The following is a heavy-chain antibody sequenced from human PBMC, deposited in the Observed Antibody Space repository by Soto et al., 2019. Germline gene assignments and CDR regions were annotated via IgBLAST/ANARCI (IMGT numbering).Heavy chain of an antibody. CDR3: ARARAYQLLYEAECYYCGMDV. D-gene: IGHD2-2*02. CDR1: GGTFSSYA. Sequence: QVQLVQSGAEVKKPGSSVKVSCKASGGTFSSYAISWVRQAPGQGLEWMGGIIPIFGTANYAQKFQGRVTITADKSTSTAYMELSSLRSEDTAVYYCARARAYQLLYEAECYYCGMDVWGQGTTVTVSS. J-gene: IGHJ6*02. V-gene: IGHV1-69*06. CDR2: IIPIFGTA.